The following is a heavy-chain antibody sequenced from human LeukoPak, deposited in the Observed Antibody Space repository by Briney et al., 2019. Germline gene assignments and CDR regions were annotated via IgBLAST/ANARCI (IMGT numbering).Heavy chain of an antibody. V-gene: IGHV4-39*07. CDR3: ARDYYCGGDCYYNWFDP. J-gene: IGHJ5*02. CDR2: IYYSGST. D-gene: IGHD2-21*02. Sequence: PSETLSLTCTVSGGSISSSSYYWGWICQPPGKGLEWIGSIYYSGSTYYNPSLKSRVTISVDTSKNQFSLKLSSVTAADTAVYYCARDYYCGGDCYYNWFDPWGQGTLVTVSS. CDR1: GGSISSSSYY.